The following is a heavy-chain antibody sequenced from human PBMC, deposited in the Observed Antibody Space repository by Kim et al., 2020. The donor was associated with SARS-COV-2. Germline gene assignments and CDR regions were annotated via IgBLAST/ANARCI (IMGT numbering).Heavy chain of an antibody. Sequence: SVQGRFTISRDNSKNTLYLQMNSLRAEDTAVYYCAGNYYGSGSYYKSLGYWGQGTLVTVSS. D-gene: IGHD3-10*01. J-gene: IGHJ4*02. V-gene: IGHV3-23*01. CDR3: AGNYYGSGSYYKSLGY.